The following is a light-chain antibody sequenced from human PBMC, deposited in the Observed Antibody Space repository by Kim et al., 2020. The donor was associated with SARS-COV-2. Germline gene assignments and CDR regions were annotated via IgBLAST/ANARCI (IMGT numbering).Light chain of an antibody. CDR3: QQSYSKSPLS. V-gene: IGKV1-39*01. CDR1: QSISSY. Sequence: SVGDRVTITCRASQSISSYLNWYQQRPGKAPKLLIYAASSLQSGVPSRFSGRGSGTDFTLIISSLETEDFGTYYCQQSYSKSPLSFGGGTKVDIK. J-gene: IGKJ4*01. CDR2: AAS.